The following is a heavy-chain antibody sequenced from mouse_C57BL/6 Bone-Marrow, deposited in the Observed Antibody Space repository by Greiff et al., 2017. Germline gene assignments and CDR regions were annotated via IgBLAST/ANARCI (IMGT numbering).Heavy chain of an antibody. D-gene: IGHD2-5*01. J-gene: IGHJ4*01. V-gene: IGHV1-74*01. CDR3: AIEEIRLYYSNFSYSIDY. Sequence: QVQLQQPGAELVKPGASVKVSCKASGYTFTSSWMNWVKQRPGQGLEWIGRIYPSDSDTNYNQKFKGKATLTVDKSSSTAYMQLSSLTSEDSAVYYFAIEEIRLYYSNFSYSIDYWGQGTSVTVSS. CDR1: GYTFTSSW. CDR2: IYPSDSDT.